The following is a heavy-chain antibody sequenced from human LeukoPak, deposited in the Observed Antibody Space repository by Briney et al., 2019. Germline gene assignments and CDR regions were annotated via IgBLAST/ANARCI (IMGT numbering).Heavy chain of an antibody. V-gene: IGHV1-18*01. CDR1: GYTFTGYG. CDR2: ISAYNDKT. CDR3: ARDKGYCSSISCSALHGMDV. Sequence: ASVKVSCKTSGYTFTGYGINWVRQAPGQGLEWMGWISAYNDKTNYAQKLQGRVTMTTDTSTSTVYMELRSLRSDDTAVYYCARDKGYCSSISCSALHGMDVWGQGTTVTVSS. J-gene: IGHJ6*02. D-gene: IGHD2-2*01.